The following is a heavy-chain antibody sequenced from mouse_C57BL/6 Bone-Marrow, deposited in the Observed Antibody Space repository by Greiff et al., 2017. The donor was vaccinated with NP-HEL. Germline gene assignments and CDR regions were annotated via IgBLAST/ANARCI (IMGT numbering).Heavy chain of an antibody. Sequence: VMLVESGAELARPGASVKLSCKASGYTFTSYGISWVKQRTGQGLEWIGEIYPRSGNTYYNEKFKGKATLTADKSSSTAYMELRSLTSEDSAVYFCAREAYYSNSYYFDYWGQGTTLTVSS. CDR2: IYPRSGNT. J-gene: IGHJ2*01. V-gene: IGHV1-81*01. D-gene: IGHD2-5*01. CDR1: GYTFTSYG. CDR3: AREAYYSNSYYFDY.